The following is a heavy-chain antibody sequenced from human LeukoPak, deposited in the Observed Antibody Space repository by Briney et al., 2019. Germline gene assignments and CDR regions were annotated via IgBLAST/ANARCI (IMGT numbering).Heavy chain of an antibody. D-gene: IGHD5-18*01. Sequence: TLSLTCTVSGGSISSYYWSWIRQPPGKALEWLALIYWNDDKRYSPSLKSRLTITKDTSKNQVVLTMTNMDPVDTATYYCAHERAPRGYSYGYYGYWGQGTLVTVSS. J-gene: IGHJ4*02. CDR1: GGSISSYYW. CDR3: AHERAPRGYSYGYYGY. V-gene: IGHV2-5*01. CDR2: IYWNDDK.